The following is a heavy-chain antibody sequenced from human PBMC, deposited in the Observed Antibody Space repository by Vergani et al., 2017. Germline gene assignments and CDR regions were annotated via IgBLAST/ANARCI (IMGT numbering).Heavy chain of an antibody. D-gene: IGHD4-17*01. J-gene: IGHJ3*02. V-gene: IGHV4-59*02. CDR1: GGSVSSYY. CDR2: ISYSGST. Sequence: QVKLQESGPGLVKPSETLSLTCTGSGGSVSSYYWSWIRQPPGKGLEWIGYISYSGSTNYNPSLKSRVSISVDTSKKQFSLKLSSVTAADTAVFYCARHGYGDYDDAFDSWGQGTMVTVSS. CDR3: ARHGYGDYDDAFDS.